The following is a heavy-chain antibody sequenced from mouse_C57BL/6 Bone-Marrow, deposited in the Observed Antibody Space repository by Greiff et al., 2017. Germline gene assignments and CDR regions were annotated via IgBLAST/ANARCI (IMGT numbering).Heavy chain of an antibody. CDR2: IRYDGSN. D-gene: IGHD1-1*01. V-gene: IGHV3-6*01. Sequence: EVQLQESGPGLVKPSQSLSLTCSVTGYSITSGYYWNWIRQFPGNKLEWMGYIRYDGSNNYNPSLKNRISITRDTSKNQFFLKLDSVTTEDTATYYCAREKGGYYGRDAMDYWGQGTSVTVSA. J-gene: IGHJ4*01. CDR3: AREKGGYYGRDAMDY. CDR1: GYSITSGYY.